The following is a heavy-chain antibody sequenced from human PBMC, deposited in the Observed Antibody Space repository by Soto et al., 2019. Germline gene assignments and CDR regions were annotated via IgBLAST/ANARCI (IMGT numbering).Heavy chain of an antibody. D-gene: IGHD1-20*01. J-gene: IGHJ4*02. Sequence: LRLSFAASGFTFSNAWMSWVRQAPGKGLEWVGRIKSKTDGGTTDYAAPVKGRFTISRDDSKNTLYLQMNSLKTEDTAVYYCTTDLYNWNYDYWGQGTLVTVSS. V-gene: IGHV3-15*01. CDR2: IKSKTDGGTT. CDR1: GFTFSNAW. CDR3: TTDLYNWNYDY.